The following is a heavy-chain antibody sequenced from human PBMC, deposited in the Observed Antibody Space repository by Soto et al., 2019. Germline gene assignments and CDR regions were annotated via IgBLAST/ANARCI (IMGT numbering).Heavy chain of an antibody. V-gene: IGHV3-74*01. Sequence: EVQLVESEGGLVQPGGSLRLSCAASGFTFSYYWMHWVRQAPGQGLVWVSRIHSEGSSTTYADSVKGRFTISRDNAKNTLYLQMNSLRAEDTAVYYCARGDRGAFDLWGQGTMVTVSS. CDR3: ARGDRGAFDL. CDR1: GFTFSYYW. J-gene: IGHJ3*01. D-gene: IGHD2-21*02. CDR2: IHSEGSST.